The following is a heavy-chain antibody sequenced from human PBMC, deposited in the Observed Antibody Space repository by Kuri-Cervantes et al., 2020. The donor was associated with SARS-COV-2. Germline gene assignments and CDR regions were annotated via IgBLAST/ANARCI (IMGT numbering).Heavy chain of an antibody. D-gene: IGHD5-12*01. CDR1: GFTFSSYA. CDR2: ISYDGSNK. J-gene: IGHJ5*02. Sequence: GGSLRLSCAASGFTFSSYAMHWVRQAPGKGLEWVAVISYDGSNKYYADSVRGRFTISRDNAKNSLFLQVNSLRVEDTAVYYCAISYDYNPFDPWGQGTLVTVSS. V-gene: IGHV3-30-3*01. CDR3: AISYDYNPFDP.